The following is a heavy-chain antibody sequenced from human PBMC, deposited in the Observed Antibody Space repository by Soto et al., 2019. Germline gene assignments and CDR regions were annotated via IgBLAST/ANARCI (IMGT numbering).Heavy chain of an antibody. J-gene: IGHJ4*02. CDR3: ASGGRYSSSWPGFYFDY. V-gene: IGHV1-18*01. D-gene: IGHD6-13*01. CDR2: ISAYNGNT. Sequence: ASVKVSCKASGYTFTSYGISWVRQAPGQGLEWMGWISAYNGNTNYAQKLQGRVTMTTDTSTSTAYMELRSLRSDDTAVYYCASGGRYSSSWPGFYFDYWGQGTLVTVSS. CDR1: GYTFTSYG.